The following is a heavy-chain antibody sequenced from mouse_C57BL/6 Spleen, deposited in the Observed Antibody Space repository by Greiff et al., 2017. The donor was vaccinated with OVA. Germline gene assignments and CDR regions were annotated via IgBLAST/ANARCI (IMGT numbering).Heavy chain of an antibody. V-gene: IGHV1-62-2*01. CDR2: FYPGSGSL. Sequence: QLNQSGAELVKPGASVKLSCKASGYTFPEYTIHWVKQRSGQGLEWIGWFYPGSGSLKYNEKFKDKATLTADKSSSTVYIELSRLTSEDSAVYFCARHERGYGYDSSFDYWGQGTTLTVSS. J-gene: IGHJ2*01. CDR1: GYTFPEYT. CDR3: ARHERGYGYDSSFDY. D-gene: IGHD2-2*01.